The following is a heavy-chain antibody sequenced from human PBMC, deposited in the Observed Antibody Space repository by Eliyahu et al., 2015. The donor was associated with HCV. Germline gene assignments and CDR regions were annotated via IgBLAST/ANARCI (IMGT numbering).Heavy chain of an antibody. D-gene: IGHD2-15*01. CDR1: GFTFXGFG. CDR3: ARVSRQGHCSGGSCYSYYYYGMDV. Sequence: QVQLVESGGGVVQPGXSLXLSCAASGFTFXGFGXPWVPQGPGKGXGGVAVIWXDGSNKYYADSXKGRFTISRDNSKNTLYLQMNSLRAEDTAVYYCARVSRQGHCSGGSCYSYYYYGMDVWGKGTTVTVSS. J-gene: IGHJ6*04. CDR2: IWXDGSNK. V-gene: IGHV3-33*01.